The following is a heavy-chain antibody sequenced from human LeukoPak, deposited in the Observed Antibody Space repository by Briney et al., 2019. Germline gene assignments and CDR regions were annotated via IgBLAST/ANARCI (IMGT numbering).Heavy chain of an antibody. D-gene: IGHD5-18*01. CDR1: GFTFSSYG. CDR3: ARDQRSGTAMAYYFDY. CDR2: ISYDGSNK. J-gene: IGHJ4*02. Sequence: GGSLRLSCAASGFTFSSYGMHWVRQAPGKGLEWVAVISYDGSNKYYADSVKGRFTISRDNSRNTLYLQMNSLRAEDTAVYYCARDQRSGTAMAYYFDYWGQGTLVTVSS. V-gene: IGHV3-30*03.